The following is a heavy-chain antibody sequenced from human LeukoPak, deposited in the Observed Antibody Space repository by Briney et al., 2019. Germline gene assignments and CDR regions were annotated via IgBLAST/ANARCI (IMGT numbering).Heavy chain of an antibody. V-gene: IGHV4-34*01. J-gene: IGHJ4*02. CDR2: INHSGST. Sequence: SETLSLTCAVYGGSFSGYYWSWIRQPPGKGLEWIGEINHSGSTNYNPSLKSRVTISVDTSKNRFSLKLSSVTAADTAVYYCARAGIAVAGTDYWGQGTLVTVSS. CDR1: GGSFSGYY. CDR3: ARAGIAVAGTDY. D-gene: IGHD6-19*01.